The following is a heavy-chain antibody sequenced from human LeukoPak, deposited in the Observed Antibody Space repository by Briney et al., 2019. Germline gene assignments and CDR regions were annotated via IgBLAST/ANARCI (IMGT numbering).Heavy chain of an antibody. D-gene: IGHD6-19*01. J-gene: IGHJ4*02. CDR1: GFTFSNYG. CDR3: ANVAVAGDY. Sequence: GGSLRLSCAASGFTFSNYGMHWVRQAPGKGLEWVAFIRFDESRTFYGDSVKGRFIISRDNSENTLFLHMHSLRAEDTAVYYCANVAVAGDYWGQGTLVTVSS. CDR2: IRFDESRT. V-gene: IGHV3-30*02.